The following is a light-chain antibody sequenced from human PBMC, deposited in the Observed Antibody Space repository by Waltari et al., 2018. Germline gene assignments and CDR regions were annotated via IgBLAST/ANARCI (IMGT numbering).Light chain of an antibody. Sequence: RARQTTNNTFLVCYQQQPGQAPGLISHGASSRATGFPDRFSGSGSGTDFTLTISNLEPEDFAVYYCQQYDGAVLTFGGGTKVEI. J-gene: IGKJ4*02. V-gene: IGKV3-20*01. CDR2: GAS. CDR1: QTTNNTF. CDR3: QQYDGAVLT.